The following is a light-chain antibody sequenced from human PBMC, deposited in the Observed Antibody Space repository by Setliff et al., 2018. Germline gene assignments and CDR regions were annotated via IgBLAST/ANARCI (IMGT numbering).Light chain of an antibody. CDR3: SSYEGSNNDV. Sequence: QSVLTQPPSASGSPGQSVTISCTGASSDFGSYKYVSWYQQHPGKAPKLMSYEVSKRPSGVPDRFSGSKSGNTASLTVSGLQAEDEADYYCSSYEGSNNDVFGTGTKVTV. CDR1: SSDFGSYKY. J-gene: IGLJ1*01. V-gene: IGLV2-8*01. CDR2: EVS.